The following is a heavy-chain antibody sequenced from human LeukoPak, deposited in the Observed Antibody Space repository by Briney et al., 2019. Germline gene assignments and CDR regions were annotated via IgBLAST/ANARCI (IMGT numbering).Heavy chain of an antibody. D-gene: IGHD5-18*01. CDR3: ARGEWIQLWLRQKPLFDY. Sequence: PGGSLRLSCAASGFTVSSNYMSWVRQAPGKGLEWVSVIYSGGSTYYADSVKGRFTISRDNSKNTLYLQMNSLRAEDTAVYYCARGEWIQLWLRQKPLFDYWGQGTLVTVSS. J-gene: IGHJ4*02. CDR1: GFTVSSNY. CDR2: IYSGGST. V-gene: IGHV3-53*01.